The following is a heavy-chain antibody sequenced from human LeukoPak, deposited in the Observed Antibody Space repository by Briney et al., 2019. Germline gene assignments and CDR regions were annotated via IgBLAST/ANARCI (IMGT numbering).Heavy chain of an antibody. D-gene: IGHD6-19*01. CDR3: ARDRRAVAVGY. V-gene: IGHV3-7*05. Sequence: SGGSLRLSCAASGFTFSSSWMNWVRQAPGKGLEWVASIKGDGSEEYYVDFVKGRFTISRDNAKNSLYLQMNSLRAEDTAMYYCARDRRAVAVGYWGQGILVTVSS. CDR2: IKGDGSEE. J-gene: IGHJ4*02. CDR1: GFTFSSSW.